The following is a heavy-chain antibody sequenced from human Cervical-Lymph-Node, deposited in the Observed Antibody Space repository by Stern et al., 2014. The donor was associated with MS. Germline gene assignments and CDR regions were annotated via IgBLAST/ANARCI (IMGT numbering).Heavy chain of an antibody. Sequence: QVQLVQSGAEVVEPGSSAKVSCKASGGNFSNYAISWVRQAPGQGLVWMGGIIPIFTTAHYAQDFQGRVTVTADESTNTAYMELHSLRSDDTAVYFCAMEPGPGVVTDVYFQHWGQGTLVTVSS. J-gene: IGHJ1*01. V-gene: IGHV1-69*01. CDR1: GGNFSNYA. CDR2: IIPIFTTA. D-gene: IGHD3-3*01. CDR3: AMEPGPGVVTDVYFQH.